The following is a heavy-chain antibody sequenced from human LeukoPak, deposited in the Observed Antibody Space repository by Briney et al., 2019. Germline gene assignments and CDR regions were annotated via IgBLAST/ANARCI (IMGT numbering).Heavy chain of an antibody. CDR1: GGSFSGYY. CDR2: IYYSGST. V-gene: IGHV4-39*01. J-gene: IGHJ4*02. D-gene: IGHD2-21*02. Sequence: PSETLSLTCAVYGGSFSGYYWGWIRQPPGKGLEWIGTIYYSGSTYYNASLKSRLTISVDTSKNQFSLKLTSVTAADTAVYYCARHGHHGDHDYWGQGTLVTVSS. CDR3: ARHGHHGDHDY.